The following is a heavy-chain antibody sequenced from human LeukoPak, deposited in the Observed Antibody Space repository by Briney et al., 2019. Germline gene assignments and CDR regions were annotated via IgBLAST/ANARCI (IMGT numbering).Heavy chain of an antibody. D-gene: IGHD4-23*01. CDR1: GFTFSDYH. Sequence: SGGSLRLSCAASGFTFSDYHMSWIRQAPGKGLEWVSAISGSGGSTYYADSVKGRFTISRDNSKNTLYLQMNSLRAEDTAVYYCAKVRDYGGNSDYRGQGTLVTVSS. J-gene: IGHJ4*02. V-gene: IGHV3-23*01. CDR2: ISGSGGST. CDR3: AKVRDYGGNSDY.